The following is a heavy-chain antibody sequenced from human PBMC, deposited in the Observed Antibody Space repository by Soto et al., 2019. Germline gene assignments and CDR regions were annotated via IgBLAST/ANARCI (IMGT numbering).Heavy chain of an antibody. CDR3: ARDDQVVPAAISS. J-gene: IGHJ4*02. CDR1: GGTFSSYT. D-gene: IGHD2-2*02. V-gene: IGHV1-69*04. CDR2: IIPILGIA. Sequence: SVKVSCKSSGGTFSSYTISCVRQAPGQGLEWMGRIIPILGIANYAQKFQGRVTITADKSTSTAYMELSSLRSEDTAVYYCARDDQVVPAAISSWGQGTLVTVSS.